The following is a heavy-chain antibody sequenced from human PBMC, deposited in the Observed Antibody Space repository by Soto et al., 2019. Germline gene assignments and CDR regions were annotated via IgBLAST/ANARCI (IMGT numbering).Heavy chain of an antibody. CDR2: INHSGST. CDR3: ARGTRYFDWLPGRAYGMDV. Sequence: SETLSLTCAVYGGSFSGYYWSWIRQPPGKGLEWIGEINHSGSTNYNPSLKSRVTISVDTSKNQFSLKPSSVTAADTAVYYCARGTRYFDWLPGRAYGMDVWGQGTTVTVSS. V-gene: IGHV4-34*01. CDR1: GGSFSGYY. J-gene: IGHJ6*02. D-gene: IGHD3-9*01.